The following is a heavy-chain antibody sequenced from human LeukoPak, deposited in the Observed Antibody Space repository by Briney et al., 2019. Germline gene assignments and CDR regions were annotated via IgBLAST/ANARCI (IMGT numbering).Heavy chain of an antibody. V-gene: IGHV4-59*12. CDR3: ARETWILRYFDL. Sequence: SETLSLTCTVSGGSISSYYWSWIRQPPGKGLEWIGYIYYSGSTNYNPSLKSRVTMSVDTSKNQFSLKLSSVTAADTAVYYCARETWILRYFDLWGRGTLVTVSS. J-gene: IGHJ2*01. D-gene: IGHD5-12*01. CDR2: IYYSGST. CDR1: GGSISSYY.